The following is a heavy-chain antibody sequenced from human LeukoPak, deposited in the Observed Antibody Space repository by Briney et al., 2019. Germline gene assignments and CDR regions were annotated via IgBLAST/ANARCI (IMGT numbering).Heavy chain of an antibody. CDR2: ISGSGNNT. J-gene: IGHJ4*02. CDR1: GFTFTNYA. D-gene: IGHD3-22*01. V-gene: IGHV3-23*01. CDR3: ARDLWDYDSPFDY. Sequence: PGGSLRLSCTASGFTFTNYAMSWVRQAPGKGLEWVSAISGSGNNTYYTNSVTGRFTISRDNSKNTVFLQMRSLRVEDTALYYCARDLWDYDSPFDYWGQGTLVTVSS.